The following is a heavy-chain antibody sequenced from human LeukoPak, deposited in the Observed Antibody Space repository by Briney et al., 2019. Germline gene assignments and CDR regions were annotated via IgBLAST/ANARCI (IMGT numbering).Heavy chain of an antibody. CDR2: IIHILGIA. V-gene: IGHV1-69*04. CDR1: GGTFRSYA. J-gene: IGHJ4*02. D-gene: IGHD6-19*01. CDR3: ARVTAVAGTLLDY. Sequence: SVKDSCNASGGTFRSYAISWVRQAPGQGLEWMGMIIHILGIANYAQKFQGRVTITADKSTSTAYMELSSLRSEDTAVYYCARVTAVAGTLLDYWGQGTLVTVSS.